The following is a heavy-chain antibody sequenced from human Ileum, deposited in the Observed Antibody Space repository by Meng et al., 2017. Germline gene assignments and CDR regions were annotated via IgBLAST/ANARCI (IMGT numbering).Heavy chain of an antibody. D-gene: IGHD2-2*01. V-gene: IGHV1-69*14. CDR1: GCTFGSNA. Sequence: VRLGNSGGEGKKPGSSVNVACKASGCTFGSNAISWVVQALGQGLEWMGGIIPIFGTANYAQKFQGRVTITADKSTSTAYMELSSLRSEDTAVYYCAIPDCSSTSCYAGYWGQGTLVTVSS. CDR2: IIPIFGTA. CDR3: AIPDCSSTSCYAGY. J-gene: IGHJ4*02.